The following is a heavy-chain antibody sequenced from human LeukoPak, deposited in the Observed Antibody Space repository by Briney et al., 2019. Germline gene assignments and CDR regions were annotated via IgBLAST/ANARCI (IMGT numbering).Heavy chain of an antibody. CDR1: GGTFSSYA. CDR2: IIPIFGTA. CDR3: ARGPYGSSETPFFQH. Sequence: SVKVSCKASGGTFSSYAISWVRQAPGQGLEWMGGIIPIFGTANYAQKFQGRVTITADESTSTAYMELSSLRSEDTAVYYCARGPYGSSETPFFQHWGRGTLVTVSS. V-gene: IGHV1-69*01. D-gene: IGHD3-22*01. J-gene: IGHJ1*01.